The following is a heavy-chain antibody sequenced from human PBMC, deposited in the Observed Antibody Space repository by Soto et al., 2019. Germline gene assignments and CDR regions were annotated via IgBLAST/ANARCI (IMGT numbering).Heavy chain of an antibody. CDR3: ARHGMDYYDSSGYY. D-gene: IGHD3-22*01. J-gene: IGHJ4*02. Sequence: PSETLSLTCTVSGGSISSSSYYWGWIRQPPGKGLEWIGSIYYSGSTYYNPSLKSRVTISVDTSKNQFSLKLSSVTAADTAVYYCARHGMDYYDSSGYYWGQGTLVTVSS. V-gene: IGHV4-39*01. CDR2: IYYSGST. CDR1: GGSISSSSYY.